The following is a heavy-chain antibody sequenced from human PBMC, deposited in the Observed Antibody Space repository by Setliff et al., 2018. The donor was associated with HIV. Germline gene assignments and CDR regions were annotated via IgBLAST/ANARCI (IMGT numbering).Heavy chain of an antibody. CDR1: GYTFDAKY. V-gene: IGHV1-2*02. D-gene: IGHD3-16*01. J-gene: IGHJ5*02. CDR3: ATAGGRSWFDP. Sequence: GASVKVSCKTSGYTFDAKYIHWARQAPGQGLEWMGWINPNSGGTNYARKFRGRVTMTRDTSISTAYMELNSLRSDDTAVYYCATAGGRSWFDPWGPGTLVTVSS. CDR2: INPNSGGT.